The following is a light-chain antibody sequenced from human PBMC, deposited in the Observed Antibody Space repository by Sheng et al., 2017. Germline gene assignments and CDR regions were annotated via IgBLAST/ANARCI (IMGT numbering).Light chain of an antibody. Sequence: DIQMTQSPSSLSASVGDRVTITCRASQTISSYVNWYQQKPGKAPNLLIYAASILQSGVPSRFSGSGSGSDFTLSINSLQSEDIATYYCQQYDNLPPLTFGGGTKVEIK. J-gene: IGKJ4*01. CDR3: QQYDNLPPLT. CDR2: AAS. CDR1: QTISSY. V-gene: IGKV1-39*01.